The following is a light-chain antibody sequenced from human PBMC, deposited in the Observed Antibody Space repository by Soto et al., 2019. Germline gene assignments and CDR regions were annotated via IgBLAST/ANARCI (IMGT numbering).Light chain of an antibody. CDR1: QSVYNN. CDR2: GAS. CDR3: QHYHGWPIT. J-gene: IGKJ5*01. Sequence: EIVMTQSPATLSVSPGETATLSCRASQSVYNNLAWYQQRPGQAPRLLVHGASTRATGVPAKVSGSGSGTEFTLTISSLQSEDFAVYYCQHYHGWPITFGQGTRLEIK. V-gene: IGKV3-15*01.